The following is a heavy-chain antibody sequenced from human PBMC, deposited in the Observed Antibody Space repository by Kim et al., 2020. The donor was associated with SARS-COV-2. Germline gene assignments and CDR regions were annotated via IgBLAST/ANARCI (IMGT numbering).Heavy chain of an antibody. Sequence: GSTNYTPSLKSRVTISVDTSKNQFSLKLSSVTAADTAVYYCAGRQQPIDYWGQGTLVTVSS. CDR3: AGRQQPIDY. D-gene: IGHD6-13*01. V-gene: IGHV4-34*01. CDR2: GST. J-gene: IGHJ4*02.